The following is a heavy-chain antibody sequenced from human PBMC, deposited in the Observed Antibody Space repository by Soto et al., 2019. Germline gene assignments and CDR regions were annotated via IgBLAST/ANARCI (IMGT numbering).Heavy chain of an antibody. Sequence: EVQLVESGGGLVQPGRSLRLSCAASGFTSGDYAMQWVRQAPGKGLEWVSAISWNSGSIDYADSVKGRFTISRDNAKNSLYLQMNSLRAEDTALYYCAKSHTTSGWYVTTDYWGQGTRVTVSS. J-gene: IGHJ4*02. V-gene: IGHV3-9*02. D-gene: IGHD6-19*01. CDR2: ISWNSGSI. CDR3: AKSHTTSGWYVTTDY. CDR1: GFTSGDYA.